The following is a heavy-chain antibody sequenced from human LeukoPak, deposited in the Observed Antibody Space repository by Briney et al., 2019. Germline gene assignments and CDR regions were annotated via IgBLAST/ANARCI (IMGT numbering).Heavy chain of an antibody. J-gene: IGHJ6*03. V-gene: IGHV4-30-4*07. Sequence: PSETLSLTCGVSGDSISSDGHSWSWIRQPPGKGLEWVGYIYHSGAAYHNPSLKSRVTISVDTSKNQFSLKLSSVTAADTAVYYCARVESSGSYSYYYYMDVWGKGTTVTVSS. CDR3: ARVESSGSYSYYYYMDV. CDR1: GDSISSDGHS. CDR2: IYHSGAA. D-gene: IGHD3-10*01.